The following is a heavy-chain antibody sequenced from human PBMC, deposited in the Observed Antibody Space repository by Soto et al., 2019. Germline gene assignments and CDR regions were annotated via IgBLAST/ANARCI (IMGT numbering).Heavy chain of an antibody. J-gene: IGHJ4*02. CDR2: NNPIFGTA. D-gene: IGHD3-3*01. CDR1: GGTFSSYA. V-gene: IGHV1-69*01. Sequence: QVQLVQSGAEVKKPGSSVKVSCKASGGTFSSYAISWVRQAPGQGLEWMGGNNPIFGTANYAQKFQGRVTITADESTSTAYMELSSLRSEDTAVYYCARSPYTIFGVVIMPFDYWGQGTLVTVSS. CDR3: ARSPYTIFGVVIMPFDY.